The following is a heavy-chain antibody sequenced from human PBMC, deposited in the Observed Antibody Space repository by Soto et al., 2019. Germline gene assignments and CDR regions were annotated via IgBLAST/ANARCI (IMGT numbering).Heavy chain of an antibody. J-gene: IGHJ4*02. CDR3: ARGPGGPDGPGDY. D-gene: IGHD2-15*01. CDR2: INAGNGNT. CDR1: GYTFTSYG. Sequence: ASVKVSCKASGYTFTSYGISWVRQAPGQRLEWMGWINAGNGNTKYSQKFQGRVTITRDTSASTAYMELSSLRSEDTAVYYCARGPGGPDGPGDYWGQGTPVTVSS. V-gene: IGHV1-3*01.